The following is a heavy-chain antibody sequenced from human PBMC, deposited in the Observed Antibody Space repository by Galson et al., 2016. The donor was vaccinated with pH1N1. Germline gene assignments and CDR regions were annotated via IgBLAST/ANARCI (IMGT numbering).Heavy chain of an antibody. J-gene: IGHJ4*01. V-gene: IGHV4-39*07. Sequence: SETLSLTCTVSDDSISNPIYNWGWIRQPPGKGLEWIGSIYKSGSSYYNPSLKSRVTISLDTSKNQFSLKLTSMTAADTAVYYCARDKGRVGAPDYWGHGTLVTVSS. CDR3: ARDKGRVGAPDY. D-gene: IGHD3-16*01. CDR1: DDSISNPIYN. CDR2: IYKSGSS.